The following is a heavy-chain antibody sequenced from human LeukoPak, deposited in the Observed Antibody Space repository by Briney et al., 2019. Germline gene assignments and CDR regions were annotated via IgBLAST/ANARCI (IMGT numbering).Heavy chain of an antibody. CDR2: INPNSGGT. CDR1: GYTFTGYY. CDR3: ARGNEFWSGYYLEESADYYYYGMDV. D-gene: IGHD3-3*01. Sequence: ASVKVSCKASGYTFTGYYMHWVRQAPGQGLEWMGWINPNSGGTNYAQKFQGRVTMTRDTSISTAYTELSRLRSDDTAVYYCARGNEFWSGYYLEESADYYYYGMDVWGQGTTVTVSS. V-gene: IGHV1-2*02. J-gene: IGHJ6*02.